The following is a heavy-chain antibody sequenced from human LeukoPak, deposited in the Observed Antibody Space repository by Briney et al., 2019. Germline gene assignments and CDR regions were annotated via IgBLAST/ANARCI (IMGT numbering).Heavy chain of an antibody. J-gene: IGHJ4*02. CDR3: ARGNSGYSGYDLDY. Sequence: SETLSLTCAVSGGSISSGGYSWSWIRQPPGKGLEWIGYIYHSGSTYYNPSLKSRVTISVDRSKNQFSLKLSSVTAADTAVYYCARGNSGYSGYDLDYWGQGTLVTVSS. D-gene: IGHD5-12*01. CDR2: IYHSGST. CDR1: GGSISSGGYS. V-gene: IGHV4-30-2*01.